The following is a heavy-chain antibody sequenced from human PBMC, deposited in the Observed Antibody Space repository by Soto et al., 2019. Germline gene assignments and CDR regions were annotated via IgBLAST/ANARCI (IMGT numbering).Heavy chain of an antibody. J-gene: IGHJ4*02. CDR2: ISVNGGTS. D-gene: IGHD3-16*02. V-gene: IGHV3-23*01. CDR1: GFTFDSYA. CDR3: ATEIPYYDYVWGSYRYTGYQTFDY. Sequence: PGGSLRLSCAAYGFTFDSYAMTWVRQGPGKGLEWVSGISVNGGTSYYAGSVKGRFTISRDNSKNTLYLQMNSLRAEDTAVYYCATEIPYYDYVWGSYRYTGYQTFDYWGQGTLVTVSS.